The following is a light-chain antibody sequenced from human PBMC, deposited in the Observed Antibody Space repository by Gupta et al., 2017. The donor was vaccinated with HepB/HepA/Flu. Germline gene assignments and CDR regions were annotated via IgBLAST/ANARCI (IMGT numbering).Light chain of an antibody. Sequence: QSALTQPRAVSGSPGKSVTISCPGTSSDVGGYNYVSWYQQHPGKAPKLMIYDVSKRPSGVPDRFSGSKSGNTASLTISGLQAEDEADYYCCSYAGSYPVVFGGGTKLTVL. CDR2: DVS. CDR3: CSYAGSYPVV. CDR1: SSDVGGYNY. V-gene: IGLV2-11*01. J-gene: IGLJ2*01.